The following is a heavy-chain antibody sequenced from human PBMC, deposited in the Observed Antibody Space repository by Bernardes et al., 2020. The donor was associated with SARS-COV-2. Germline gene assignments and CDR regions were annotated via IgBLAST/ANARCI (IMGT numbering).Heavy chain of an antibody. J-gene: IGHJ4*02. CDR1: GYTFTSYG. CDR3: AREDIGYCSGGSCQPFDY. V-gene: IGHV1-18*01. CDR2: LSAYNDNT. D-gene: IGHD2-15*01. Sequence: ASVKVSCKASGYTFTSYGISWVRQAPGQGLEWMGWLSAYNDNTNYPQKLQGRVTMTTDTSTSTAYMELRSLRSDDTAVYYCAREDIGYCSGGSCQPFDYWGQGTLVTVSS.